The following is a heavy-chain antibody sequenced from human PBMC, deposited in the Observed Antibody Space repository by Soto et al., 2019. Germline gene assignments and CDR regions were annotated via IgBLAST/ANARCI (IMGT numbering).Heavy chain of an antibody. CDR3: AKKDKSGYFNWFDP. CDR2: IFPSDSDT. V-gene: IGHV5-51*01. D-gene: IGHD3-22*01. J-gene: IGHJ5*02. Sequence: GESLKISCRTSGYKFTSYWIAWVRQMPGKGLEWMGIIFPSDSDTRYSPSFQGQVTISADRSTSTVFLQWASLKASDTAVYFCAKKDKSGYFNWFDPWGQGTLVTVSS. CDR1: GYKFTSYW.